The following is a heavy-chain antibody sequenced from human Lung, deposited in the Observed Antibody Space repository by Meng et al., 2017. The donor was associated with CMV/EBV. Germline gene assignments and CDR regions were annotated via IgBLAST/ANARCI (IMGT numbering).Heavy chain of an antibody. CDR2: IRYDGSNK. CDR1: GFSFSSYG. V-gene: IGHV3-30*02. J-gene: IGHJ4*02. CDR3: AKDDSAYFDFRSGYSTLPDY. D-gene: IGHD3-3*01. Sequence: GESXKISXAASGFSFSSYGMEWVRQAPGKGLEWVAFIRYDGSNKYYVGSVKGRFTISRDNSKNMLYLQINSLRVADTAVYYCAKDDSAYFDFRSGYSTLPDYWGQGXLVTVSS.